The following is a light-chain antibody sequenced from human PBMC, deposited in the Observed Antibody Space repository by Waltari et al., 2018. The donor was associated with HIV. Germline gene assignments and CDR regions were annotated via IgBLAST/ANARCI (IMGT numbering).Light chain of an antibody. CDR3: QSYDSSLSGYV. J-gene: IGLJ1*01. CDR1: SSKNGAGYD. Sequence: QSVLTQPPSVSGAPGQRVTISSTGSSSKNGAGYDVHWYQQLPGTAPKPLIYCNSNRPSGVPDRFSGSKSGTSASLAITGLQAEDEADYYCQSYDSSLSGYVFGTGTKVTVL. V-gene: IGLV1-40*01. CDR2: CNS.